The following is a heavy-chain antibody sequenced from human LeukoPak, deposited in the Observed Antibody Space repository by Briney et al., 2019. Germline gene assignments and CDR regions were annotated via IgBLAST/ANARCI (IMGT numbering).Heavy chain of an antibody. CDR1: GFTFSSYS. J-gene: IGHJ6*02. Sequence: PGGSLRLSYAASGFTFSSYSMNWVRQAPGKGLEWVSSISSSSSYIYYADSVKGRFTISRDNAKNSLYLQMNSLRAEDTAVYYCARELTATYYYYYGMDVWGQGTTVTVSS. CDR3: ARELTATYYYYYGMDV. CDR2: ISSSSSYI. V-gene: IGHV3-21*01. D-gene: IGHD5-18*01.